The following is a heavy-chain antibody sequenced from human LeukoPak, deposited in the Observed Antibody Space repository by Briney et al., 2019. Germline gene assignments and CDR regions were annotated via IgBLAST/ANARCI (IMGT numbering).Heavy chain of an antibody. CDR1: GGSLSGYY. Sequence: SETLSLTCAVYGGSLSGYYWSWIRQSPGKGLEWIGEINDRGIANYNPSLKSRVTISVDTSKNQFSLKLSSVAAADTAVYYCARGVGGSGIIEDYWGQGTLVTVSS. V-gene: IGHV4-34*01. CDR3: ARGVGGSGIIEDY. J-gene: IGHJ4*02. CDR2: INDRGIA. D-gene: IGHD3-10*01.